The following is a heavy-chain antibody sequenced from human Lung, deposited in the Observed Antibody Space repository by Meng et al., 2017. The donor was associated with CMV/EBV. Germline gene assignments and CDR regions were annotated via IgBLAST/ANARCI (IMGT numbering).Heavy chain of an antibody. CDR2: IRSKAFGGAT. D-gene: IGHD4-17*01. CDR1: GFTFGDYT. V-gene: IGHV3-49*04. J-gene: IGHJ6*02. CDR3: TRDKTIVTSWMSNNYYGMDV. Sequence: GESXKISCTASGFTFGDYTLSWVRQAPGKGLEWVGFIRSKAFGGATEYGASVKGRFTISRDDSKGIAYLQMNSLKTEDTAVYYCTRDKTIVTSWMSNNYYGMDVWGQGXTVTVSS.